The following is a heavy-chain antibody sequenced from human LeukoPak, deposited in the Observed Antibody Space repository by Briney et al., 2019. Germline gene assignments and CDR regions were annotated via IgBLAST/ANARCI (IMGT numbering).Heavy chain of an antibody. V-gene: IGHV4-4*07. CDR1: GGSISSYY. CDR3: ARVGTDFWSGYTPYFDY. J-gene: IGHJ4*02. D-gene: IGHD3-3*01. CDR2: IYTCGST. Sequence: PSETLSLTCTVSGGSISSYYWSWIRQPAGKGLEWIGRIYTCGSTNYNPSLKSRVTMSVDTSKYQFSLKLSSVTAADTAVYYCARVGTDFWSGYTPYFDYWGQGTLVTVSS.